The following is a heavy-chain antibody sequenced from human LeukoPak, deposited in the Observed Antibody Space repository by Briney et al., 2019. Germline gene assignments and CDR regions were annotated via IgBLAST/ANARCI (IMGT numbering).Heavy chain of an antibody. CDR1: GYTFTSYD. J-gene: IGHJ4*02. V-gene: IGHV1-8*01. CDR3: ARHPSHSYGFLDY. Sequence: ASVKVSCKASGYTFTSYDINWVRQATGQGLEWMGWMNPNSGNTGYAQKFQGRVTMTRNTSISTAYMELSSLRSEDTAVYYCARHPSHSYGFLDYWGQGTLVTVSS. CDR2: MNPNSGNT. D-gene: IGHD5-18*01.